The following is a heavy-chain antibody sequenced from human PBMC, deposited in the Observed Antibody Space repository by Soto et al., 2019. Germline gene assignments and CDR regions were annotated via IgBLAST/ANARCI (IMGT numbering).Heavy chain of an antibody. CDR3: ARGAAAVWFDP. Sequence: QVQLVQSGAEVKKPGASVKVSCKASGYAFSTYGISWVRQAPGQGLEWMGWISGYTGNRNYAQKFQYRVSMTTDTSTSTAYMELRSLRSDDTAVYFWARGAAAVWFDPWGQGTLVTVSS. D-gene: IGHD6-13*01. CDR1: GYAFSTYG. V-gene: IGHV1-18*01. CDR2: ISGYTGNR. J-gene: IGHJ5*02.